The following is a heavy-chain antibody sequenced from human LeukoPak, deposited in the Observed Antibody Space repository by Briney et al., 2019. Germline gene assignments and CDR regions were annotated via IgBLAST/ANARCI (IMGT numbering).Heavy chain of an antibody. CDR1: GLTFSSYS. V-gene: IGHV3-48*01. CDR3: AREEGYGDYFDY. CDR2: ISSSSTI. J-gene: IGHJ4*02. Sequence: GGSLRLSCAASGLTFSSYSMNWVRQAPGKGLEWVSYISSSSTIYYADSVKGRFTISRDNAKNSLYLQMNSLRAEDTAVYYCAREEGYGDYFDYWGQGTLVTVSS. D-gene: IGHD4-17*01.